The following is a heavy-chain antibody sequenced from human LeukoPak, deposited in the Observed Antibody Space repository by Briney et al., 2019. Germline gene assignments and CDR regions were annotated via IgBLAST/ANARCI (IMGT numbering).Heavy chain of an antibody. CDR2: IYSGGST. J-gene: IGHJ4*02. V-gene: IGHV3-53*01. Sequence: GGTLRLSCAASGFTLSSNYMSWVRQAPGKGLEWGSVIYSGGSTYYADSVKGQFTISRDNSKNTLYLQMNSLRVEDTAVYYCTRVSTLAYCGGDCYSDYWGQGTLVTVSS. D-gene: IGHD2-21*02. CDR3: TRVSTLAYCGGDCYSDY. CDR1: GFTLSSNY.